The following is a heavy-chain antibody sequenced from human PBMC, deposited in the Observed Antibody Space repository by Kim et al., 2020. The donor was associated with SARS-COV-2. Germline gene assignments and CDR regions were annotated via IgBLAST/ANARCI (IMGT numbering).Heavy chain of an antibody. J-gene: IGHJ6*02. Sequence: ASVKVSCKASGYTFTGYYMHWVRQAPGQGLEWMGRINPNSGGTNYAQKFQGRVTMTRDTSISTAYMELSRLRSDDTAVYYCARGAGSIAAAWSRSGDDYGMDVWGQGTTVTVSS. CDR2: INPNSGGT. V-gene: IGHV1-2*06. D-gene: IGHD6-13*01. CDR1: GYTFTGYY. CDR3: ARGAGSIAAAWSRSGDDYGMDV.